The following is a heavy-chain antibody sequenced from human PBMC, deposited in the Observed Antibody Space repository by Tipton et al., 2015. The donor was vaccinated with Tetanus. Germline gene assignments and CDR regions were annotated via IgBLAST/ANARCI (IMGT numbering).Heavy chain of an antibody. D-gene: IGHD2-8*02. J-gene: IGHJ5*02. CDR1: GYSFASYA. V-gene: IGHV1-3*01. Sequence: QLVQSGAEVKKPGASVKASCKASGYSFASYAMHWVRQAPGQRPEWMGWIIAGNGNTKYSQKFQDRVTITRDTSASIVYMELSSLRSEDTAVYYCARGAGLVDSSGFDPWGQGTLGTVSS. CDR2: IIAGNGNT. CDR3: ARGAGLVDSSGFDP.